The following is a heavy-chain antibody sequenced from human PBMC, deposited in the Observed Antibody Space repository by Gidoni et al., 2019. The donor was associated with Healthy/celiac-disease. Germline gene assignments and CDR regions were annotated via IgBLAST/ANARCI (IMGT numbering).Heavy chain of an antibody. Sequence: QVQLVQSGAEVKKPGSSVKVSCKASGGTFSSYAISWVRQPPGQGLGWVGEIIPIFGTANYAQKFQGRVTNTADKSTGTAYMELGSLRSEDTAVYYCARGSESGLGPRDKSGYQVSYCYGMDVWGKGTTVTVSS. CDR3: ARGSESGLGPRDKSGYQVSYCYGMDV. V-gene: IGHV1-69*06. D-gene: IGHD3-22*01. CDR2: IIPIFGTA. J-gene: IGHJ6*04. CDR1: GGTFSSYA.